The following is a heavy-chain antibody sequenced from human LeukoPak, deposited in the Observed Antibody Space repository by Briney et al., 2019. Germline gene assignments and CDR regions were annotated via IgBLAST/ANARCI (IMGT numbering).Heavy chain of an antibody. V-gene: IGHV3-21*01. CDR2: ISSGGSYI. Sequence: PGGSLRLSCAASGFTFSNYTMNWVRQAPGKWLEWVSSISSGGSYIYYTDSVKGRFTISRDNANNSLYLQMNSLRAEETAVYYCARETTIAARPGHNWFDPWGQGTLVTVSS. CDR1: GFTFSNYT. J-gene: IGHJ5*02. CDR3: ARETTIAARPGHNWFDP. D-gene: IGHD6-6*01.